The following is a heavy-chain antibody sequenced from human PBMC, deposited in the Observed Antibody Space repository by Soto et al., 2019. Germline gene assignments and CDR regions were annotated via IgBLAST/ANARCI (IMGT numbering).Heavy chain of an antibody. J-gene: IGHJ6*02. CDR2: IKSKTDGGTT. D-gene: IGHD4-17*01. V-gene: IGHV3-15*07. CDR1: GFTFSNAW. Sequence: GGSLRLSCAASGFTFSNAWMNWVRQAPGKGLEWVGRIKSKTDGGTTDYAAPVKGRFTISRDDSKNTLYLQMNSLKTEDTAVYYCTRTTVTYYYGMDVWGQGTTVTVSS. CDR3: TRTTVTYYYGMDV.